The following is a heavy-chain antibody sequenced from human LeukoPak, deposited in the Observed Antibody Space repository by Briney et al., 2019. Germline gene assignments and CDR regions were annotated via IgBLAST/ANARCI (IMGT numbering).Heavy chain of an antibody. D-gene: IGHD2-21*01. CDR2: IYSGKSDA. CDR3: ARHYQSPLLWWFEQGAYNWFDP. Sequence: GESLKISCKASGYSFSNYWMAWVRQTPGKGLEWMGTIYSGKSDARYSPSFQGQVTISADKSISTAYLQWSSLKASDTAMYYCARHYQSPLLWWFEQGAYNWFDPWGQGTLVTVSS. CDR1: GYSFSNYW. V-gene: IGHV5-51*01. J-gene: IGHJ5*02.